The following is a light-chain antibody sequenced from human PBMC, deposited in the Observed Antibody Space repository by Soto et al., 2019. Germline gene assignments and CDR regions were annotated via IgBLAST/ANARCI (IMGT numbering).Light chain of an antibody. CDR3: HQYNNWPPYT. CDR1: QSVSTN. Sequence: EIVMTQSPATLSVFPGERATLSCRASQSVSTNLARYQQKPGQAPRLLIYGASARATGIPARFSGSGSGTEFTLTISSLQSEDFAVYYCHQYNNWPPYTFGQGTKLEIK. CDR2: GAS. V-gene: IGKV3-15*01. J-gene: IGKJ2*01.